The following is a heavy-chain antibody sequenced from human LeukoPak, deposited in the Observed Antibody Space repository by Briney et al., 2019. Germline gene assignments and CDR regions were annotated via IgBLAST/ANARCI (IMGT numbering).Heavy chain of an antibody. D-gene: IGHD4-17*01. CDR1: GGSISSYY. CDR2: IYTSGST. J-gene: IGHJ6*02. CDR3: ARHRKYGDLAYYYGMDV. V-gene: IGHV4-4*07. Sequence: SETLSLTCTVSGGSISSYYWSWIRQPAGKGLEWIGRIYTSGSTNYNPSLKSRVTMSVDTSKNQFSLKLSSVTAADTAVYYCARHRKYGDLAYYYGMDVWGQGTTVTVSS.